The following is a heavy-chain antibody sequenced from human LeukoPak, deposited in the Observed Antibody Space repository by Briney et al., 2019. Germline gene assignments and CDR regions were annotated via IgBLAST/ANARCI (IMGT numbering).Heavy chain of an antibody. Sequence: GGSLRLSCAASGFTFDDYAMHWVRQAPGKGLERVSGSSWNSGSIGYADSVKGRFTISRDNAKNSLYLQMNSLRAEDTALYYCAKDAIAAPRTYFDYWGQGTLVTVSS. V-gene: IGHV3-9*01. CDR3: AKDAIAAPRTYFDY. CDR1: GFTFDDYA. J-gene: IGHJ4*02. D-gene: IGHD6-6*01. CDR2: SSWNSGSI.